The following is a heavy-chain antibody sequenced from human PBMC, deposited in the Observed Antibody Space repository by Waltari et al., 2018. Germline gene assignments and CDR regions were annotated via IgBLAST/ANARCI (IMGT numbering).Heavy chain of an antibody. Sequence: QVQLVQSGAEVKKPGASVKVSCKASGNTSTGYYMHWVRRAPGQGLEWMGRINPNSVCTNYAQKFQGRVTMTRDTSISTAYLELSRLRSDDTAVYYCARVREYSGYDGLDYWGQGTLVTVSS. V-gene: IGHV1-2*06. J-gene: IGHJ4*02. CDR3: ARVREYSGYDGLDY. CDR1: GNTSTGYY. D-gene: IGHD5-12*01. CDR2: INPNSVCT.